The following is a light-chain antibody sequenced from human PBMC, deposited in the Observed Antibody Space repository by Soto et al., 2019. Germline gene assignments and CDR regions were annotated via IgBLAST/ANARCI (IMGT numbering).Light chain of an antibody. Sequence: GDRVAIYCRASEGINSWLAWLQQRPGKAPKLLIYDASRLERGVSSRFSGSESGTEFTLTISSLQPDDSATYYCQQFHSYPWTFGQGTSVEIK. CDR3: QQFHSYPWT. V-gene: IGKV1-5*01. CDR1: EGINSW. CDR2: DAS. J-gene: IGKJ1*01.